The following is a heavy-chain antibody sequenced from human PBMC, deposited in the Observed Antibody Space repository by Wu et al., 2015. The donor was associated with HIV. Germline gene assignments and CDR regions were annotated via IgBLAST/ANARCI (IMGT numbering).Heavy chain of an antibody. J-gene: IGHJ3*02. V-gene: IGHV1-2*02. CDR2: INDDTGDT. CDR1: GYTFTGYY. Sequence: QVQLVQSGAEVRKPGASVKVPCKTSGYTFTGYYLHWVRQAPGQGLEWMGWINDDTGDTRYAQKFEGRVTMTRDTSISTGYMELSSLRSEDTAVYYCARDRELAVAANEDAFDIWGQGTMVTVSS. CDR3: ARDRELAVAANEDAFDI. D-gene: IGHD6-19*01.